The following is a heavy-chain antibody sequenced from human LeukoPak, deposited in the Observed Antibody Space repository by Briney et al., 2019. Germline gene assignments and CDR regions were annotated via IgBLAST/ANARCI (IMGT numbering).Heavy chain of an antibody. V-gene: IGHV1-8*03. CDR1: GYTFTSYD. CDR2: MNPNSGNT. Sequence: ASVKVSCKASGYTFTSYDINWVRQATGQGLEWMGWMNPNSGNTGHAQKFQGRVTITRNTSISTAYMELSSLRSEDTAVYYCAIGATEDAFDIWGQGTMVTVSS. CDR3: AIGATEDAFDI. D-gene: IGHD4/OR15-4a*01. J-gene: IGHJ3*02.